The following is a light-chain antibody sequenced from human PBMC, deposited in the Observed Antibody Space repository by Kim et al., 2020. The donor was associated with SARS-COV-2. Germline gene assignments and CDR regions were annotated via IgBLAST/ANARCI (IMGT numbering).Light chain of an antibody. CDR2: GAS. V-gene: IGKV3-20*01. CDR3: QQYGSSPCT. CDR1: QTVTSNH. Sequence: EIVLTQSPGTLSLSPGERATFSCRASQTVTSNHLAWYQQKPGQPPRLLIYGASSRPTGIPDRFSGSGSETDFTLTISRLEPEDFAVYYCQQYGSSPCTFGPGTKVDIK. J-gene: IGKJ3*01.